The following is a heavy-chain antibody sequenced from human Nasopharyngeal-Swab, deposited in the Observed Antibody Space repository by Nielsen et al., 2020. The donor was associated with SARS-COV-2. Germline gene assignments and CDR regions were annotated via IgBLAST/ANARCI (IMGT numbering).Heavy chain of an antibody. CDR2: ISGSGGST. Sequence: GESLKISCAASEFLFSSSAMSWDRQAPGKGLEWVSAISGSGGSTYYADSVKGRFTISRDNSKNTLYLQMNSLRAEDTAVYYCAKYEYLLVGATFDYWGQGTLVTVSS. CDR3: AKYEYLLVGATFDY. V-gene: IGHV3-23*01. J-gene: IGHJ4*02. D-gene: IGHD1-26*01. CDR1: EFLFSSSA.